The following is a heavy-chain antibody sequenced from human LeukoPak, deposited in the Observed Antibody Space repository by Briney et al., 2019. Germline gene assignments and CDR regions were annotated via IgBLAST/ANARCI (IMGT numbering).Heavy chain of an antibody. J-gene: IGHJ4*02. Sequence: ASVKVSCKASGYTFTGYYMHWIRQAPGQGLEWMGWIKPNSGATNFAQKFHGRVTMTRDTSISTAYMELSTLRSDDTAVYYCARVVHYYDSSLGYWGQGTLVTVSS. D-gene: IGHD3-22*01. V-gene: IGHV1-2*02. CDR2: IKPNSGAT. CDR1: GYTFTGYY. CDR3: ARVVHYYDSSLGY.